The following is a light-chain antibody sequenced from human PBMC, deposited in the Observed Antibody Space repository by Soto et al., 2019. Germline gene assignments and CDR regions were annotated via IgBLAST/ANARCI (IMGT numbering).Light chain of an antibody. V-gene: IGLV4-69*01. CDR3: QTWGTGNWV. J-gene: IGLJ3*02. Sequence: QSVLTQSPSASASLGASVKLTCTLSSGHSNYAIAWHQQQPEKSPRYLMVLNSDGSHSKGDGIPDRFSGSSSGAERYLTISSLQSEDEADYYCQTWGTGNWVFGGGTKLTVL. CDR2: LNSDGSH. CDR1: SGHSNYA.